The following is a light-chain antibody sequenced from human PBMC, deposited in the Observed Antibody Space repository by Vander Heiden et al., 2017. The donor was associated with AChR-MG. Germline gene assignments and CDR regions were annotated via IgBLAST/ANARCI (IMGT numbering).Light chain of an antibody. CDR3: QQYNNGPFT. Sequence: EIVLSPSPATLSVSPGERATISCRASQGVSSNLAWYQQKPGQVPRLLIYGASTRATGIPARFSGSGSGTEFTLTISSLQSEDFAVYYCQQYNNGPFTFGPGTKVDIK. CDR2: GAS. J-gene: IGKJ3*01. V-gene: IGKV3-15*01. CDR1: QGVSSN.